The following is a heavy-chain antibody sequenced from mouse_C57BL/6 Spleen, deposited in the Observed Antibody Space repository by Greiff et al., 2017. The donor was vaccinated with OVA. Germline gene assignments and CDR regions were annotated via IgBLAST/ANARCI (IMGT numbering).Heavy chain of an antibody. D-gene: IGHD2-4*01. J-gene: IGHJ4*01. CDR3: SRRLDYLYYAMDY. CDR2: FNASNGGT. V-gene: IGHV1-53*01. Sequence: QVQLQQPGPELVKPGASVKLSCKASGYSFTSYWMHWATQRPGQGLEWMGNFNASNGGTNYNVKFKSKATLTVDTSSITAYMLLSSLTSEDSAVYYCSRRLDYLYYAMDYWGQGTSVTVSS. CDR1: GYSFTSYW.